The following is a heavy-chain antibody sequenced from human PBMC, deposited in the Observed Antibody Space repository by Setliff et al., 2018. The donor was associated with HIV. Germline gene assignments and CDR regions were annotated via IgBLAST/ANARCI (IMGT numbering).Heavy chain of an antibody. CDR1: GASISSRSYY. J-gene: IGHJ4*02. Sequence: PSETLSLTCTVSGASISSRSYYWAWIRQPPGKGLEWIGTIYYSGSTYYNPSLKSRVTISVDTSKNQFSLKLSSVTAADTAVYYCATYSASWPDYWGQGTLVTV. V-gene: IGHV4-39*01. CDR2: IYYSGST. CDR3: ATYSASWPDY. D-gene: IGHD6-13*01.